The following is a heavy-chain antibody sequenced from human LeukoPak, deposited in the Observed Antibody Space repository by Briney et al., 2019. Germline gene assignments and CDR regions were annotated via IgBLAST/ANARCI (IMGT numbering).Heavy chain of an antibody. J-gene: IGHJ4*02. CDR2: ISSSSYI. V-gene: IGHV3-21*01. D-gene: IGHD5-24*01. CDR1: GFTFSSYS. Sequence: PGGSLRLSCAASGFTFSSYSMNWVRQAPGKGLEWVSSISSSSYIYYADSVKGRFTISRDNAKNSLYLQMNSLRAEDTAVYYCAQMATTYDPPFDYWGQGTLVTVSS. CDR3: AQMATTYDPPFDY.